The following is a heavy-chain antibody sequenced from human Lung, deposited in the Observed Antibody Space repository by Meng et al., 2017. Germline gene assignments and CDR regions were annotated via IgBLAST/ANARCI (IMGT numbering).Heavy chain of an antibody. CDR2: INHSGST. CDR1: GGSFSDYA. D-gene: IGHD4-11*01. Sequence: QVRLQQCGAGLLTPSESRSLTCFVSGGSFSDYAWSWIRQPPGQGLEWIGEINHSGSTNYNPSLESRATISVDTSQNNLSLKLSSVTAADSAVYYCARGPTTMAHDFDYWGQGTLVTVSS. J-gene: IGHJ4*02. CDR3: ARGPTTMAHDFDY. V-gene: IGHV4-34*01.